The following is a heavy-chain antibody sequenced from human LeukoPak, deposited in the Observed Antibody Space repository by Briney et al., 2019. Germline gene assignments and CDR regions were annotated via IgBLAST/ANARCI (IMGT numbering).Heavy chain of an antibody. CDR1: GFTVSSNY. D-gene: IGHD6-19*01. J-gene: IGHJ4*02. V-gene: IGHV3-53*01. Sequence: GGSLRLSCAVSGFTVSSNYMSWVRQPPGKGLEWVSVIYSGGSTYYADSVKGRFTISRDNAKNSLYLQMNSLRAEDTAVYYCARDRNGRDSSGWYYFDYWGQGTLVTVSS. CDR3: ARDRNGRDSSGWYYFDY. CDR2: IYSGGST.